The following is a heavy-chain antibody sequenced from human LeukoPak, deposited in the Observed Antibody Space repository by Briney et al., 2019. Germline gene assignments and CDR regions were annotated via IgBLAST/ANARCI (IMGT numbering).Heavy chain of an antibody. CDR3: VKDLVAASENVRGWYPMDY. Sequence: GGSRRLSCAASGFTIDEYTMHWVRQAPGKGLEWVSLISWNGARIHYGDSVKGRFTISRDNSKNSLYLQMNSLRTEDTALYYCVKDLVAASENVRGWYPMDYWGQGTLVTVSS. CDR1: GFTIDEYT. V-gene: IGHV3-43*01. D-gene: IGHD6-19*01. J-gene: IGHJ4*02. CDR2: ISWNGARI.